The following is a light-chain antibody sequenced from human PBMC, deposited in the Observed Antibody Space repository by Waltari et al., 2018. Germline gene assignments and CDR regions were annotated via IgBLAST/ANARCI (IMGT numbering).Light chain of an antibody. CDR2: RAS. CDR3: QLYNSYVMYT. J-gene: IGKJ2*01. Sequence: DIQMSQSPSTLSASVGDRVTITCRASQRISTWLAWYQQKPGKDPKLLISRASTLESGVPSRFAGSGSGTEFTLTISSLQPVDFGTYYCQLYNSYVMYTFGQGTKLDIK. V-gene: IGKV1-5*03. CDR1: QRISTW.